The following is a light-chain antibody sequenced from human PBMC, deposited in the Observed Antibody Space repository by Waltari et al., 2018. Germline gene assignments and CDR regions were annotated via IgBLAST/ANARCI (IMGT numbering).Light chain of an antibody. CDR1: QTISYS. V-gene: IGKV1-5*03. Sequence: DIQMTQSPSTLSASVGDTVTITCRASQTISYSLTWYKHKPGKAPKLLIYKTSSLESGVPSRFSGSGYGTEFTLTISSLQPDDFATYYCQQYNSYSPTFGQGTKLEIK. CDR2: KTS. CDR3: QQYNSYSPT. J-gene: IGKJ2*01.